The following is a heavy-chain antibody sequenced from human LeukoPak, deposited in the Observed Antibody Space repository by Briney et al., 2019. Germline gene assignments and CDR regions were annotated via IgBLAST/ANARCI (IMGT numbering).Heavy chain of an antibody. Sequence: PGGSLRLSCAASGFAVGSNYMTWVRQAPGKGLEWVSVIYSGGSTYYADSVKGRFTISRDSSKNTLYLQMNSLRAEDTAVFYCARLDGAHYFDYWGQGTLVTVSS. CDR2: IYSGGST. V-gene: IGHV3-53*01. CDR3: ARLDGAHYFDY. CDR1: GFAVGSNY. D-gene: IGHD3-16*01. J-gene: IGHJ4*02.